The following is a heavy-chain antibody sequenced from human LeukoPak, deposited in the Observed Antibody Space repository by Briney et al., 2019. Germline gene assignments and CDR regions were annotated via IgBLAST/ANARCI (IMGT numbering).Heavy chain of an antibody. D-gene: IGHD2-15*01. CDR1: GFTVGGSF. V-gene: IGHV3-66*02. Sequence: GGSLRLSCAASGFTVGGSFISWVRQAPGKGLEWVSLIYGAGHTSYTDSVTGRFTVSRDSSNDILYLQMSSVRGEDTAVYYCTRPLGGRKYYYGMDVWGQGTTVTVSS. CDR2: IYGAGHT. CDR3: TRPLGGRKYYYGMDV. J-gene: IGHJ6*02.